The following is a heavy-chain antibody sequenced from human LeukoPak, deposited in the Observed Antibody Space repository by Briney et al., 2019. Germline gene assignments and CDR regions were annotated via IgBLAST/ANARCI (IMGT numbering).Heavy chain of an antibody. Sequence: GGSLRLSCAASGFTFETYWMHWVRQTPGKGLVWVSHIKRDGSFTSYADSMKGRFTISRDNSKNTLYLQVNSLRAEDTAMYYCARNILFAFDIWGQGTMVTVSS. CDR1: GFTFETYW. V-gene: IGHV3-74*01. CDR2: IKRDGSFT. D-gene: IGHD2/OR15-2a*01. CDR3: ARNILFAFDI. J-gene: IGHJ3*02.